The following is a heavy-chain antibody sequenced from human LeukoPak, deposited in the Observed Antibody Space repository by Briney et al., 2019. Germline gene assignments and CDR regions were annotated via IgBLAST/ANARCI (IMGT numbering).Heavy chain of an antibody. J-gene: IGHJ6*04. CDR2: IIPIFGTA. Sequence: SVKVSCKASVGTFSSYAISWVRQAPGQGLECMGGIIPIFGTANYAQKFQGRVTITADESTSTAYMELSSLRSEDTAVYYCARNAVPDRPFSGMDVWGKGTTVTVSS. V-gene: IGHV1-69*13. CDR3: ARNAVPDRPFSGMDV. D-gene: IGHD2-2*01. CDR1: VGTFSSYA.